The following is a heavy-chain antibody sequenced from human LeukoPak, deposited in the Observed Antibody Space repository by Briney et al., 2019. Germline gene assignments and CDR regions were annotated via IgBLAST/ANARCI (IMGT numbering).Heavy chain of an antibody. V-gene: IGHV3-30*03. D-gene: IGHD1-14*01. J-gene: IGHJ4*02. Sequence: PGGSLRLSCAASGFTFSIYGMHWVRQAPGKGLEWVAVISSDGREEDYADSVRGRFTISRDNSRDTLYLQMSSLRPEDAAVYYCRAATKNRGYYFDYWGQGTLVIVSS. CDR2: ISSDGREE. CDR1: GFTFSIYG. CDR3: RAATKNRGYYFDY.